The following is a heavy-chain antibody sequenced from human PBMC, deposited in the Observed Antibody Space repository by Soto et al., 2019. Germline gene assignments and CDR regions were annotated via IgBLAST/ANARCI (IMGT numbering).Heavy chain of an antibody. CDR1: GFTFSFYA. Sequence: PGGSLRLSCAASGFTFSFYAMTWVRQAPGKGLQWVSAITGSGDRTYYADSVKGRFTVSRDTSKNTLYLQMNSLRAEDTAVYYCAKESVDCSSTSCTDSWGQGTLVTVSS. CDR2: ITGSGDRT. CDR3: AKESVDCSSTSCTDS. V-gene: IGHV3-23*01. D-gene: IGHD2-2*01. J-gene: IGHJ4*02.